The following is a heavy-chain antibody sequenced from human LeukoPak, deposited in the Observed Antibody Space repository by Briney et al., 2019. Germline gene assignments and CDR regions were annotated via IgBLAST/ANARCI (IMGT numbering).Heavy chain of an antibody. Sequence: ASVTVSCKASGYTFTSYDINWVRQATGQGLEWMGWMNPNSGNTGSAQKFQGRVTMTRNTSISTAYMELSSLRSEDTAVYYCATGGPYGSVLRPSSVWGQGTTVTVSS. V-gene: IGHV1-8*01. D-gene: IGHD3-10*01. CDR3: ATGGPYGSVLRPSSV. CDR1: GYTFTSYD. J-gene: IGHJ6*02. CDR2: MNPNSGNT.